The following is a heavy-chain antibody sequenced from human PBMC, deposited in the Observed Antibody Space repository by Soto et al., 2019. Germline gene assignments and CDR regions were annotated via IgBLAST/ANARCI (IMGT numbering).Heavy chain of an antibody. J-gene: IGHJ4*02. CDR1: GFTFSDHY. CDR2: TRNKANSYTT. CDR3: ARVRYISGWALDY. Sequence: GGSLRLSCAASGFTFSDHYMDWVRQAPGKGLEWVARTRNKANSYTTEYAASVKDRFTISRDASENSLYLQMNSLKTEDTAVYFCARVRYISGWALDYWGQGTPVTVSS. V-gene: IGHV3-72*01. D-gene: IGHD6-19*01.